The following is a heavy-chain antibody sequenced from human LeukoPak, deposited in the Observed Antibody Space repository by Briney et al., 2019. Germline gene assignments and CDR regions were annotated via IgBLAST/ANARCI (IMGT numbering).Heavy chain of an antibody. CDR1: GYTFTGYY. V-gene: IGHV1-2*06. J-gene: IGHJ6*02. CDR2: INPNSGGT. CDR3: ARGATNYYYYGMDV. Sequence: ASVKVSCKASGYTFTGYYMHWVRQAPGQGLEWMGRINPNSGGTNYAQKFQGRVTMTRDTSIRTAYMELSRLRSDDTAVYYCARGATNYYYYGMDVWGQGTTVTVSS.